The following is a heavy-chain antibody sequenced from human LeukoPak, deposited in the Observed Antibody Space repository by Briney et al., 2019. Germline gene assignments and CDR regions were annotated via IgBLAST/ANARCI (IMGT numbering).Heavy chain of an antibody. CDR2: IYYSGST. J-gene: IGHJ4*02. D-gene: IGHD3-22*01. CDR3: GRALYYYDSSGYYPTDYYFDY. Sequence: SETLSLTCTVSGGSISSSSYYWGWIRQPPGKGLEWIGSIYYSGSTYYNPSLKSRVTISVDTSKNQFSLKLSSVTAADTAVYYCGRALYYYDSSGYYPTDYYFDYWGQGTLVSVSS. V-gene: IGHV4-39*07. CDR1: GGSISSSSYY.